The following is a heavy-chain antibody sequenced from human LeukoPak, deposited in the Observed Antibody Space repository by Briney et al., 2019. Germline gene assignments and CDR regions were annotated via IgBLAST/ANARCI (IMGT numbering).Heavy chain of an antibody. CDR2: ISGYNGDT. D-gene: IGHD5-18*01. CDR3: ARERRGYSYGRGDY. V-gene: IGHV1-18*01. J-gene: IGHJ4*02. CDR1: GYTFSSYG. Sequence: ASVKVSCKASGYTFSSYGSSWVRHAPGQGLEWMGWISGYNGDTRYAQNLQGRVTVTTDTSTSTAYMELRSLRSDDTAVYYCARERRGYSYGRGDYWGQGTLVTVSS.